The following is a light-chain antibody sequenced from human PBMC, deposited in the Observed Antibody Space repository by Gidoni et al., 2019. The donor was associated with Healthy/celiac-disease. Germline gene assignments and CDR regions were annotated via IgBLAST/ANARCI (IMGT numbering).Light chain of an antibody. CDR3: QQSYSTPLT. Sequence: DIQMTQSPSSLSASVGDRVTITCRASQSFSSYLNWYQQKPGKGPNLLIYAASSLQCGVPSRFSGSGSVTDFTLTISRLQPEDFATYYCQQSYSTPLTFGGGTKVEIK. CDR2: AAS. J-gene: IGKJ4*01. V-gene: IGKV1-39*01. CDR1: QSFSSY.